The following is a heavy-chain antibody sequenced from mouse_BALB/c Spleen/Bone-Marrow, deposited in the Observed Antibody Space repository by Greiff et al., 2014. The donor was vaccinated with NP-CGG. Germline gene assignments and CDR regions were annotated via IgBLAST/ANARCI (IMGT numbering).Heavy chain of an antibody. Sequence: EVQLQQSGPDLVKPGASVKLSCKASGYSFTGYFLNWVRQSRGKSLEWIGRINPFNGDTFYNQKFKGKATLTVDKSSTTAHMELLSLTSEDSAVYYCGRWGDGYYYAMDYWGQGTSVTVSS. D-gene: IGHD2-3*01. J-gene: IGHJ4*01. V-gene: IGHV1-37*01. CDR3: GRWGDGYYYAMDY. CDR2: INPFNGDT. CDR1: GYSFTGYF.